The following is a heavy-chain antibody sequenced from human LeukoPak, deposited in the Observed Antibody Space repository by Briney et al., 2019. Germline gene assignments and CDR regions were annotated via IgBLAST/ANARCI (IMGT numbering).Heavy chain of an antibody. CDR2: VYYSGST. CDR1: GGSITSSSYY. V-gene: IGHV4-39*07. D-gene: IGHD5-12*01. CDR3: AMSGYDAWFDP. J-gene: IGHJ5*02. Sequence: SETLSLTCTVSGGSITSSSYYWGWIRQPPGKGLVWIGSVYYSGSTNYNPFLKSRVTISVDTSKNQFSLKLSSVTAADTAVYYCAMSGYDAWFDPWGQGTLVTVSS.